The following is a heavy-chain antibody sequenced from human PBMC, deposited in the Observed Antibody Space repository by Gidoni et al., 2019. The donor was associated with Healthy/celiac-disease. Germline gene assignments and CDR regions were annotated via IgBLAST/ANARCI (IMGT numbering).Heavy chain of an antibody. CDR1: GCSIRSSSYY. J-gene: IGHJ3*02. CDR3: ASTTVTTTQGAFDI. V-gene: IGHV4-39*07. Sequence: QLQLQASGPGLVKPSETLSLTCTVSGCSIRSSSYYWGWIRQPPGKGLEWIGSIYYSGSTYYNPSLKSRVTISVDTSKNQFSLKLSSVTAADTAVYYCASTTVTTTQGAFDIWGQGTMVTVSS. D-gene: IGHD4-17*01. CDR2: IYYSGST.